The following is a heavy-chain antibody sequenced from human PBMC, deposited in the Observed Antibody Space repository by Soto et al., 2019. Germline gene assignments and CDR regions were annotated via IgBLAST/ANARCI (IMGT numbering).Heavy chain of an antibody. V-gene: IGHV1-18*01. Sequence: QVQLVQSGAEVKKPGASVKVSCKASGYTFTSYGISWVRQAPGQGLEWMGWISAYNGNTNYAQKLQGRVTMTTDTSTRTAYMELRSLRSDDTAVYYCALGGGPNYYYYYGMDVWGQGTTVTVSS. CDR3: ALGGGPNYYYYYGMDV. D-gene: IGHD3-16*01. CDR2: ISAYNGNT. CDR1: GYTFTSYG. J-gene: IGHJ6*02.